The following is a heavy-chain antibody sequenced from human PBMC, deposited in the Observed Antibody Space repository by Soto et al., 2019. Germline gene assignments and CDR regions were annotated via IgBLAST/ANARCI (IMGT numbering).Heavy chain of an antibody. D-gene: IGHD3-10*01. CDR2: ITQDGSEK. Sequence: PGGSLRLSCVTSGFSFSTFWLNWVRQAPGKGLEWVANITQDGSEKYYVDSVKGRFTISRDNSKNTLYLQMNSLRAEDTAVYYCAKDLKVRVRGVIISSLDYWGQGTLVTVSS. CDR1: GFSFSTFW. J-gene: IGHJ4*02. V-gene: IGHV3-7*01. CDR3: AKDLKVRVRGVIISSLDY.